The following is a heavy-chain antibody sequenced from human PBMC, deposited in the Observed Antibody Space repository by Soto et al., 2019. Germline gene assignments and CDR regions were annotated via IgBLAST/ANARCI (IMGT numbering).Heavy chain of an antibody. CDR3: AKEVSLGSTVDLGY. Sequence: GGSLRLSCAASGFTFTIFAMSWVRQSPGKGLEWVSTISGSGGSTYYAGAVKGRFTISRDNSMGTLYLQMKSLRVEDTAIYYCAKEVSLGSTVDLGYWGQGTLVTVSS. D-gene: IGHD7-27*01. CDR2: ISGSGGST. CDR1: GFTFTIFA. V-gene: IGHV3-23*01. J-gene: IGHJ4*02.